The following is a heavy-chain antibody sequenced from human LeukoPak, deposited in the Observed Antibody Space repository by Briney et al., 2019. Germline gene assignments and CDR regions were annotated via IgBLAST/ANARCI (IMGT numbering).Heavy chain of an antibody. Sequence: GGSLRLSCAASGFTFSSYSFNWVRQAPGKGLEWVSYISKNLATVYYADSVKDRFTISRDNAKNSLYLQMNSLRPEDTAVYYCARDGGSSHEIDYWGQGTVVTVSS. CDR3: ARDGGSSHEIDY. D-gene: IGHD5-18*01. V-gene: IGHV3-48*01. J-gene: IGHJ4*02. CDR2: ISKNLATV. CDR1: GFTFSSYS.